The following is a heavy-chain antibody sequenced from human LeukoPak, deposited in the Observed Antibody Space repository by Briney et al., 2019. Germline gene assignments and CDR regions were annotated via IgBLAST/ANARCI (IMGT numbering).Heavy chain of an antibody. CDR2: INPSGGST. J-gene: IGHJ1*01. CDR1: GYTFTSYF. V-gene: IGHV1-46*01. CDR3: ARDNVIITEYFQH. Sequence: ASVKVSCKASGYTFTSYFMHWVRQAPGQGLEWMGIINPSGGSTSYAQKFQGRVTMTRDTSTSTVYMELSSLRSEDTAVYYCARDNVIITEYFQHWGQGTLVTVSS.